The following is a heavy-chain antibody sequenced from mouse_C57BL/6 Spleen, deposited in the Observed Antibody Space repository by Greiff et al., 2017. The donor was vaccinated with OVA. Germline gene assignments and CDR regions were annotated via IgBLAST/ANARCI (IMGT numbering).Heavy chain of an antibody. CDR3: ARRGDGNYFDY. CDR2: IDPSDSYT. J-gene: IGHJ2*01. V-gene: IGHV1-69*01. D-gene: IGHD2-1*01. Sequence: QVQLQQPGAELVMPGASVKLSCKASGYTFTSYWMHWVKQRPGQGLEWIGEIDPSDSYTIYNQKFKGKSTLTVDKSSSTAYMQLSSLTSEDSAVYYCARRGDGNYFDYWGQGTTLTVSS. CDR1: GYTFTSYW.